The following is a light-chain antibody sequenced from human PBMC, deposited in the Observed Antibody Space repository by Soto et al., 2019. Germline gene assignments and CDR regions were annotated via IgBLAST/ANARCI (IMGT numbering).Light chain of an antibody. Sequence: QSVLTQPPSASGTPGQRVTISCSGSSSNLGKNLVYWYQQLPGTAPKLLIYNNDQRPSGVPDRVSGSKSGTSASLAISGPRSEDEADYYCAAWDDRPSGRVFGGGTKVTVL. CDR2: NND. CDR3: AAWDDRPSGRV. CDR1: SSNLGKNL. V-gene: IGLV1-47*02. J-gene: IGLJ3*02.